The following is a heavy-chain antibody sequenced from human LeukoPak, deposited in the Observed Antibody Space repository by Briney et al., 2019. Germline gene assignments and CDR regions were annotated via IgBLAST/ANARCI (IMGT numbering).Heavy chain of an antibody. CDR1: GSTFTSYW. V-gene: IGHV5-51*01. Sequence: GESLKISCKGPGSTFTSYWIGWVRQLPGKGLEWMGIIYPGDSDTRYSPSFQGQVTISADKSISTAYLQWSSLKASDTAMYYCARTPRSAAAGNYDYWGQGTLVTVSS. CDR3: ARTPRSAAAGNYDY. D-gene: IGHD6-13*01. J-gene: IGHJ4*02. CDR2: IYPGDSDT.